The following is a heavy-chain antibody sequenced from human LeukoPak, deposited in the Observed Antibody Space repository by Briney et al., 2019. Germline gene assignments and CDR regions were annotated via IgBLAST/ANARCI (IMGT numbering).Heavy chain of an antibody. CDR3: ARAPDGYEAFDI. Sequence: GGSLRPSCAASGFTVSSNYMSWVRQAPGKGLEWVSVIYSGGSTYYADSVKGRFTISRDSSKNTLYLQMNSLRAEDTAVYYCARAPDGYEAFDIWGQGTMVTVSS. CDR2: IYSGGST. J-gene: IGHJ3*02. V-gene: IGHV3-53*01. D-gene: IGHD3-22*01. CDR1: GFTVSSNY.